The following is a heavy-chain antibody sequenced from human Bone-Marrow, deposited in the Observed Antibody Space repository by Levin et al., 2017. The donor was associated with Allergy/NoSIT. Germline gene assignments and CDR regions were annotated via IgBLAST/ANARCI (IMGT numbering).Heavy chain of an antibody. CDR3: ARGWSGRRRSSGRAAAGDKHYYYYGMDV. D-gene: IGHD6-13*01. CDR2: INHSGST. Sequence: SQTLSLTCAVYGGSFSGYYWSWIRQPPGKGLEWIGEINHSGSTNYNPSLKSRVTISVDTSKNQFSLKLSSVTAADTAVYYCARGWSGRRRSSGRAAAGDKHYYYYGMDVWGQGTTVTVSS. V-gene: IGHV4-34*01. J-gene: IGHJ6*02. CDR1: GGSFSGYY.